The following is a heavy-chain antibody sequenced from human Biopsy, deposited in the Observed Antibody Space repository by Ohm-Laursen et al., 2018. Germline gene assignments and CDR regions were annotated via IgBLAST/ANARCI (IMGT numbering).Heavy chain of an antibody. J-gene: IGHJ2*01. CDR1: GDSISSYY. CDR3: ARDRGYYSDRTVPGYFDL. Sequence: SQTLSLTCTVSGDSISSYYWSWIRQPPGKGLQWIGYVHYTGSTDYNPSLQSRVTISVDTSKNHFSLRLRSVTPADTAIYYCARDRGYYSDRTVPGYFDLWGRGTLVTVSS. D-gene: IGHD3-22*01. CDR2: VHYTGST. V-gene: IGHV4-59*01.